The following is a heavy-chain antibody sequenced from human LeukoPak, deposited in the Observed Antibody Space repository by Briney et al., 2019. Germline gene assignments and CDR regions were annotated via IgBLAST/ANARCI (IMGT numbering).Heavy chain of an antibody. CDR2: FDPEDGET. CDR1: GGTFSSYA. CDR3: ATRSLYGSGSYYDFVNWFDP. V-gene: IGHV1-24*01. J-gene: IGHJ5*02. Sequence: ASVKVSCKASGGTFSSYAISWVRQAPGKGLEWMGGFDPEDGETIYAQKFQGRVTMTEDTSTDTAYMELSSLRSEDTAVYYCATRSLYGSGSYYDFVNWFDPWGQGTLVTVSS. D-gene: IGHD3-10*01.